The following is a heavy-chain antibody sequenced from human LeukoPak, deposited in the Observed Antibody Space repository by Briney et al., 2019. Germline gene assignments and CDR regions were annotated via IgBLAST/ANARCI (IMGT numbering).Heavy chain of an antibody. CDR1: GGTFSSYA. D-gene: IGHD3-9*01. V-gene: IGHV1-69*13. Sequence: SVKVSCKASGGTFSSYAISWVRQAPGQGLEWMGGIIPIFGTANYAQKFQGRVTITVDESTSTAYMELSSLRSEDTAVYYCARVRETYYDILSPAYYYYGMDVWGQGTTVTVSS. CDR3: ARVRETYYDILSPAYYYYGMDV. J-gene: IGHJ6*02. CDR2: IIPIFGTA.